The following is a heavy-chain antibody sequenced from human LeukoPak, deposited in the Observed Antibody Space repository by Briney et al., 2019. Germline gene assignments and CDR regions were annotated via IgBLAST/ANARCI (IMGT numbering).Heavy chain of an antibody. J-gene: IGHJ4*02. CDR1: GFTFNRNA. V-gene: IGHV3-23*01. D-gene: IGHD6-19*01. Sequence: GGSLRLSCAASGFTFNRNAISWVRQAPGKGLEWVSTFGGSGDKTFYADSVKGRFTISRDNYKNMVHLQMNSLTGEDTALYYCVRRGDASSGWGDHDFWGQGALVTVSS. CDR2: FGGSGDKT. CDR3: VRRGDASSGWGDHDF.